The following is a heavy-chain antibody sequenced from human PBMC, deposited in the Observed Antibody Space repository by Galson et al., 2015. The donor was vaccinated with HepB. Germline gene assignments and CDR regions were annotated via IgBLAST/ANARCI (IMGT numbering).Heavy chain of an antibody. CDR3: ARVKTVYHDF. CDR1: GDSISDYY. J-gene: IGHJ4*02. Sequence: LSLTCTVSGDSISDYYWSWIRQPPGKGLQWIGSIFYTGSTDYNPSLKRRVTISLDTSKNHFSLKLKSVTAADTAVYYCARVKTVYHDFWGPGALVTVAS. CDR2: IFYTGST. D-gene: IGHD1-1*01. V-gene: IGHV4-59*01.